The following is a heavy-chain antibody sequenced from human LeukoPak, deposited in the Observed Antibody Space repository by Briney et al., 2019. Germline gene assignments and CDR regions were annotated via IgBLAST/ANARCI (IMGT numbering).Heavy chain of an antibody. CDR2: IIPIFGTA. D-gene: IGHD2-15*01. Sequence: SVKVSCKASGGTFSSYAISWVRQAPGQGLEWMGGIIPIFGTASYAQKFQGRVTMTRDMSTSTVYMELSSLRSEDTAVYYCARLGGYCSGGSCENYYYYMDVWGKGTTVTVSS. V-gene: IGHV1-69*05. CDR1: GGTFSSYA. CDR3: ARLGGYCSGGSCENYYYYMDV. J-gene: IGHJ6*03.